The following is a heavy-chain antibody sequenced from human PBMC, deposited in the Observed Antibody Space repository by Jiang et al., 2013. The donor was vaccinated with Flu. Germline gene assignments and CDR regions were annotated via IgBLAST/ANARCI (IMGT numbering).Heavy chain of an antibody. J-gene: IGHJ4*02. V-gene: IGHV1-18*01. D-gene: IGHD3-22*01. CDR1: GYTFTSYG. CDR3: ARDLRVVVRCCSFDY. CDR2: ISAYNGNT. Sequence: GAEVKKPGASVKVSCKASGYTFTSYGISWVRQAPGQGLEWMGWISAYNGNTNYAQKLQGRVTMTTDTSTSTAYMELRSLRSDDTAVYYCARDLRVVVRCCSFDYWGQGTLVTVSS.